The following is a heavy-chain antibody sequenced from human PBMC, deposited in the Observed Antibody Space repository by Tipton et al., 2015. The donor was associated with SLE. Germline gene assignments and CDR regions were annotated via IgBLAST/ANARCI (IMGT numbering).Heavy chain of an antibody. CDR1: GFTFSSFA. D-gene: IGHD6-13*01. CDR3: AKDIIATAPYYGMDV. V-gene: IGHV3-30-3*01. Sequence: SLRLSCSASGFTFSSFAMNWVRQTPGKGLEWVALVSYDGTSQTYADSVKGRFTISRDNSKNTLYLQMNSLRAEDTAVYYCAKDIIATAPYYGMDVWGQGTTVTVSS. J-gene: IGHJ6*02. CDR2: VSYDGTSQ.